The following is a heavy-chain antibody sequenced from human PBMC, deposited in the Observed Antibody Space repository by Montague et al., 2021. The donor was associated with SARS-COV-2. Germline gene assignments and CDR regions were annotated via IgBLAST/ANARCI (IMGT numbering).Heavy chain of an antibody. CDR1: GDSISSSSYN. D-gene: IGHD1-1*01. CDR2: VHYGGRP. CDR3: TRHVHMTWPEPSPGFDY. V-gene: IGHV4-39*01. J-gene: IGHJ4*02. Sequence: SETLSLTCTVSGDSISSSSYNWGWIRQPPGKGLEWIGSVHYGGRPYYNPSLKSRVTIYVDTSKNQLSLKLSSVTAADTAVYYCTRHVHMTWPEPSPGFDYWGKGTLVTVSS.